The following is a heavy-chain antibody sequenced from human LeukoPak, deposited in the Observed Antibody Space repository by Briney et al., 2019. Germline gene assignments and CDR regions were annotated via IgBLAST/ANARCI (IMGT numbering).Heavy chain of an antibody. D-gene: IGHD6-6*01. CDR3: ARGPSTAARYDAFDI. CDR2: ISSSGNNI. CDR1: EFTFTSYE. J-gene: IGHJ3*02. V-gene: IGHV3-48*03. Sequence: GGSLRLSCAASEFTFTSYELNWVRQAPGKGLEWVSYISSSGNNISYADSVKGRFTISRDNAKNSLYLQVISLRAEDTAVYYCARGPSTAARYDAFDIWGQGTMVTVSS.